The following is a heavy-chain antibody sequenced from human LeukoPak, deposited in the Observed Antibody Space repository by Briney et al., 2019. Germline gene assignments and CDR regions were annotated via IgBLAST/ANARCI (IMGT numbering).Heavy chain of an antibody. CDR3: ARDLRRITMIVVGPLDY. J-gene: IGHJ4*02. CDR2: IWYDGSNK. D-gene: IGHD3-22*01. V-gene: IGHV3-33*01. CDR1: GFTFSSYG. Sequence: GGSLRLSCAASGFTFSSYGMHWVRQAPGKGLEWVAVIWYDGSNKYYADSVKGRFTISRDNSKNTLYLQMNSLRAEDTAVYYCARDLRRITMIVVGPLDYWGQGTLVTVSS.